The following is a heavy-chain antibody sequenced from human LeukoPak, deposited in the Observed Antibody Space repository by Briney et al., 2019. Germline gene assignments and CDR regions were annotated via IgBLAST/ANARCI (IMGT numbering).Heavy chain of an antibody. V-gene: IGHV3-48*03. J-gene: IGHJ6*02. D-gene: IGHD3-10*01. Sequence: GGSLRLSCAASGFTFSSYGMNWVRQAPGKGLEWVSYISSRGSAIYYADSVKGRFTISRDNAKNSLYLQMNSLRAEDTAVYYCARSAMVRGVIDGMDVWGQGTTVTVSS. CDR3: ARSAMVRGVIDGMDV. CDR2: ISSRGSAI. CDR1: GFTFSSYG.